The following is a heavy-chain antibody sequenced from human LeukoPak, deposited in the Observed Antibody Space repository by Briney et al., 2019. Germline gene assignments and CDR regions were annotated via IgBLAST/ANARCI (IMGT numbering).Heavy chain of an antibody. CDR2: IYHSGST. V-gene: IGHV4-59*08. J-gene: IGHJ6*03. CDR3: ARAVWYSSSNYYYYMDV. CDR1: GGSISSYY. Sequence: SETLSLTCTVSGGSISSYYWTWIRQPPGKGLECIGYIYHSGSTNYNPSLKSRVTLPVDTSKNQFSLKLSSVTAADTAVYYCARAVWYSSSNYYYYMDVWGKGTTVTVSS. D-gene: IGHD6-6*01.